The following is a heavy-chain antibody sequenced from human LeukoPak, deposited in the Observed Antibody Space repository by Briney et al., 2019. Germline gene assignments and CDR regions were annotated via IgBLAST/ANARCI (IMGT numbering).Heavy chain of an antibody. CDR2: IYDHGRT. CDR3: ARGLAGRASGAVYFDL. J-gene: IGHJ2*01. D-gene: IGHD3-16*01. CDR1: GGSFSY. Sequence: PSETLSLTCIVSGGSFSYLSWIRQPPGKGLEWIGIIYDHGRTEYNPSLKSRVSISVDTSKNQVSLRLNSVTRADTAVYYCARGLAGRASGAVYFDLWGRGALVTVSS. V-gene: IGHV4-59*01.